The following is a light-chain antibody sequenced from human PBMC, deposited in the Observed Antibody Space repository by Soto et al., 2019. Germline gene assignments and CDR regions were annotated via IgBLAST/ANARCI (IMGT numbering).Light chain of an antibody. CDR2: GAS. J-gene: IGKJ1*01. Sequence: EIVLTQSPGTLSLSPGERATLSCRASQSVSSNLAWYQQKPGQAPRLLIYGASIRATGIPARFSGSGSGTEFTLTISSLQSEDFAVYYCQQYNNWPGTFGQGTKVDIK. V-gene: IGKV3-15*01. CDR1: QSVSSN. CDR3: QQYNNWPGT.